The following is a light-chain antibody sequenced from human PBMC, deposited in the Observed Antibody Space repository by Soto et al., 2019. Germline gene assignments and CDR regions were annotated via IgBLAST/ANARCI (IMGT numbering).Light chain of an antibody. J-gene: IGKJ1*01. V-gene: IGKV3-20*01. CDR3: QQYGSSGT. CDR2: GAS. Sequence: ELVLTQKPGNRAVSAGEGATRSCRASQSISSNDLAWFQQKPGQAPRLLIYGASTRATGIPDRFGGSGSGTDFTLTISSLEPEDFAVYYCQQYGSSGTFGQGTKVDIK. CDR1: QSISSND.